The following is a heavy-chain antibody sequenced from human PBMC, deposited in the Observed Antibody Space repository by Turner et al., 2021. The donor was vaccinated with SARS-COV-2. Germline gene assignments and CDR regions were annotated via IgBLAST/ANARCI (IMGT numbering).Heavy chain of an antibody. D-gene: IGHD3-22*01. J-gene: IGHJ4*02. V-gene: IGHV4-39*01. CDR3: ARHYYDSSGFYYPDY. CDR1: ACSISSSSYY. CDR2: IYYSGST. Sequence: QLQLQESGPGLVKPSETLSLTCAVSACSISSSSYYWGWIRQPPGKGLEWIGRIYYSGSTYYNPSLKSRVTISVDTSKNQFSLKLSSVTAADTAVYYGARHYYDSSGFYYPDYWGQGTLVTVSS.